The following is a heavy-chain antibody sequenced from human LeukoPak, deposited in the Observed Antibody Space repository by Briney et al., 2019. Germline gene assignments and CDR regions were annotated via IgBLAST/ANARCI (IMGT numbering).Heavy chain of an antibody. CDR3: ARQGYSSSLTVPFYMYPIPGNQCFDY. J-gene: IGHJ4*02. D-gene: IGHD6-13*01. CDR1: GDSVSSNSAA. V-gene: IGHV6-1*01. Sequence: PSQTLSLTCAISGDSVSSNSAAWNWIRQSPSRGLEWLGRTYYRSKWYNDYAVSVKSRITINPDTSKNQFSLQLNSVTPEDTAVYYCARQGYSSSLTVPFYMYPIPGNQCFDYWGQGTLVTVSS. CDR2: TYYRSKWYN.